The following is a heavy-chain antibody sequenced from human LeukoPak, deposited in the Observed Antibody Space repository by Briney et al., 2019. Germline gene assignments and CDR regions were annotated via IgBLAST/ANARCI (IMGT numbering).Heavy chain of an antibody. CDR3: ARAGGSPSCTRRSCHYAYNI. Sequence: KTSETLSLTCTVSGYSISSGYYWGWIRQPPGKGLEWIGSIYHSGSTYYNPSLKSRVTVSVDTSKNQFSLKLSSVTAADTAVYYCARAGGSPSCTRRSCHYAYNIWGQGTRVTVSS. J-gene: IGHJ3*02. D-gene: IGHD2-15*01. V-gene: IGHV4-38-2*02. CDR2: IYHSGST. CDR1: GYSISSGYY.